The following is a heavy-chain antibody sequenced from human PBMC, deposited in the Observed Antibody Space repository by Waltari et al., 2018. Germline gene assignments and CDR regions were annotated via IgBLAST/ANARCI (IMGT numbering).Heavy chain of an antibody. CDR1: GFTFDNHG. CDR2: LTWNGGTT. D-gene: IGHD3-16*01. J-gene: IGHJ4*02. V-gene: IGHV3-20*04. Sequence: EVYLVESAGTVVRPGGSLRLSCTTSGFTFDNHGMNWVRQAPGKGLEWVSGLTWNGGTTFYADSVKGRFTVSRDNAKNSLYLQMNSLTAEDTALYYCARDISYGGFDYWGQGTLVTVSS. CDR3: ARDISYGGFDY.